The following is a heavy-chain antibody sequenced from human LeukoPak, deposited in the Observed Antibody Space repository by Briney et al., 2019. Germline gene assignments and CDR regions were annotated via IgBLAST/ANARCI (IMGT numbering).Heavy chain of an antibody. CDR2: ISAYNGNT. V-gene: IGHV1-18*01. D-gene: IGHD3-22*01. Sequence: GASVKVSCKASGYTFISYGISWVRQAPGQGLEWMGWISAYNGNTNYAQKLQGRVTMTTDTSTSTAYMELRSLRSDDTAVYYCARDFSDDSSGYLTDYWGQGTLVTVSS. CDR1: GYTFISYG. J-gene: IGHJ4*02. CDR3: ARDFSDDSSGYLTDY.